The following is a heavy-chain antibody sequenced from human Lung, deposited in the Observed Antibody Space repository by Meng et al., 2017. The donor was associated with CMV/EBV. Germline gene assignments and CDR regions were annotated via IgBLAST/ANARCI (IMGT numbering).Heavy chain of an antibody. Sequence: GRLQESGPGLVKPSGTLSLTCDVSGGSIRSSNWWSWVRQPPGKGLEWIGEIYHSGSTNYNPSLRSRVTISVDKSKNQFSLKLSSVTAADTAVYYCASFPPPGKQWLVTDYWGQGTLVTVSS. D-gene: IGHD6-19*01. CDR2: IYHSGST. J-gene: IGHJ4*02. V-gene: IGHV4-4*02. CDR3: ASFPPPGKQWLVTDY. CDR1: GGSIRSSNW.